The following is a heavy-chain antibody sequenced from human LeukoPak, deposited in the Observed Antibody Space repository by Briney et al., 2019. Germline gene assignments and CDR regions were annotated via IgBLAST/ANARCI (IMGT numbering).Heavy chain of an antibody. CDR2: ISYDGSNK. CDR3: ANDPSLDY. V-gene: IGHV3-30*18. CDR1: GFTFSSYG. Sequence: GGSLRLSCAASGFTFSSYGMHWVRQAPGKGLEWVAVISYDGSNKYYADSVKGRFTISRDNSKNTLYLQVNSLRAEDTAVYYCANDPSLDYWGQGTLVTVSS. J-gene: IGHJ4*02.